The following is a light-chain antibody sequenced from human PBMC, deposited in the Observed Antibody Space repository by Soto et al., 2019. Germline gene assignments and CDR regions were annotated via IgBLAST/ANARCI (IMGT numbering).Light chain of an antibody. J-gene: IGLJ3*02. CDR3: GTWDNSLSAGV. Sequence: QSMLTQPPSVSAAPGQKVTISCSGTNSNIGNNYVSWYQQVPGTAPKVLIYDNNKRPSGIPDRFSGSKSGTSATLGITGLQTGDEADYYCGTWDNSLSAGVFGGGTKVTVL. CDR1: NSNIGNNY. V-gene: IGLV1-51*01. CDR2: DNN.